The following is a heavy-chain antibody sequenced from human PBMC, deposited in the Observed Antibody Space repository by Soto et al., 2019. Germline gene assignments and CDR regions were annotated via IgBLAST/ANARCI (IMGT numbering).Heavy chain of an antibody. Sequence: ASVKVSCKASGYTFTGYYMHWVRQAPGQGLEWMGWINPNSGGTNYAQKFQGWVTMTRDTSISTAYMELSRLRSDDTAVYYCAISSYSSSSPLYGMDVWGHGTTVTVSS. CDR3: AISSYSSSSPLYGMDV. D-gene: IGHD6-6*01. J-gene: IGHJ6*02. CDR1: GYTFTGYY. V-gene: IGHV1-2*04. CDR2: INPNSGGT.